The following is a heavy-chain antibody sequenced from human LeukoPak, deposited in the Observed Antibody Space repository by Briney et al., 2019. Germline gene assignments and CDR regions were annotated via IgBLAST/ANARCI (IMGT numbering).Heavy chain of an antibody. J-gene: IGHJ4*02. V-gene: IGHV3-7*01. Sequence: PGGSLRLSCAASGFTFNSCWMSWVRQAPAKGLEWTANINEDGSEKHYVDSVEGRFTISRDNAKNSLYLQMNSLRVEDTALYYCTRGDSSSKIDYWGQGILVIVSS. D-gene: IGHD6-6*01. CDR1: GFTFNSCW. CDR3: TRGDSSSKIDY. CDR2: INEDGSEK.